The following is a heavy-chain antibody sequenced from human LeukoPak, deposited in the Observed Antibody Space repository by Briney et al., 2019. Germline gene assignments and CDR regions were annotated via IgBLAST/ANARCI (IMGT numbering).Heavy chain of an antibody. V-gene: IGHV3-21*01. CDR2: ISSSSSYI. CDR3: AGLDSSGYSVDY. D-gene: IGHD3-22*01. J-gene: IGHJ4*02. CDR1: GFTFSSYS. Sequence: GGSLRLSCAASGFTFSSYSMNWVRQAPGKGLEWVSSISSSSSYIYYADSVKGRFTISRDNAKNSLYLQMNSLRAEDTAVYYCAGLDSSGYSVDYWGQGTLVTVSS.